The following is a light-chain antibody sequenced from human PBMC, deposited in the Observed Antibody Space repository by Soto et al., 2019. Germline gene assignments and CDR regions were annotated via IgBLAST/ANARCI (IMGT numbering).Light chain of an antibody. CDR2: WGS. J-gene: IGKJ2*01. V-gene: IGKV2-28*01. CDR3: VQALQTPYT. CDR1: QSLLHPNGNYF. Sequence: DIVVTQSPLSLPVTPGEPASISCSYSQSLLHPNGNYFFDWYLQKPGQSPQLLIYWGSIRDSGVPDRFSGSASGTDFTLKISRVEAEDVGVYYCVQALQTPYTFGQGTKLEIK.